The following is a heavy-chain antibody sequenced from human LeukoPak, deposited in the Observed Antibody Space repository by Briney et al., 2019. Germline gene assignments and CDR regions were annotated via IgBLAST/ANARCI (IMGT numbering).Heavy chain of an antibody. CDR1: GFTFSVYY. J-gene: IGHJ6*04. CDR2: ISSSGSSI. D-gene: IGHD3/OR15-3a*01. CDR3: ARGGSMNFASGMDV. V-gene: IGHV3-11*04. Sequence: GGSLRLSCAASGFTFSVYYMSWTRQAPGKGLEWISYISSSGSSIYYADSVKGRFIISKDNAKNSLYLQMNSLGAEDTAVYYCARGGSMNFASGMDVWGKGTTVTVSS.